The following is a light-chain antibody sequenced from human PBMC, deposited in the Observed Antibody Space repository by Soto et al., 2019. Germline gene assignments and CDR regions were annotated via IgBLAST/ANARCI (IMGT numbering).Light chain of an antibody. CDR3: QRYNDWPLT. V-gene: IGKV3-20*01. CDR1: QSVSTNN. Sequence: EIVLTQSPGTLSLSPGDRATLSCRASQSVSTNNFAWYQQRPGQAPRLLIYGASSRATGIPDRLSGSGSGTDFTLTISRLEPEDFAVYYCQRYNDWPLTFGGGTKVDIK. J-gene: IGKJ4*01. CDR2: GAS.